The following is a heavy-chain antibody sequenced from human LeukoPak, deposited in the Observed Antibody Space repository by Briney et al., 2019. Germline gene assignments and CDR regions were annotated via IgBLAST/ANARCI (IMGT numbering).Heavy chain of an antibody. D-gene: IGHD3-9*01. CDR3: ASDDILTGYSNDY. V-gene: IGHV3-74*01. CDR2: INSDGTST. CDR1: GFTFSSYW. Sequence: QSGGSLRLSCAASGFTFSSYWMHWVRQAPGKGLMWVSRINSDGTSTTYADSVKGRFTISRDNAKNTLYLQMSSLRAEDTAVYYCASDDILTGYSNDYWGQGTLVTVSS. J-gene: IGHJ4*02.